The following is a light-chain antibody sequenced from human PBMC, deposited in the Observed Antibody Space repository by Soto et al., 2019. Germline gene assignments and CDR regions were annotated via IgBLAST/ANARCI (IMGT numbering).Light chain of an antibody. J-gene: IGKJ1*01. CDR3: QQYNAWRT. Sequence: EMVMTQSPATLSVSPGERATLSCRASQSITSNLAWYQQKPGQAPRLLIYGASTRATGIPARFSGSGSGTEFTLTISSLQSEDFAVYYCQQYNAWRTFGQGTKVDIK. CDR1: QSITSN. CDR2: GAS. V-gene: IGKV3-15*01.